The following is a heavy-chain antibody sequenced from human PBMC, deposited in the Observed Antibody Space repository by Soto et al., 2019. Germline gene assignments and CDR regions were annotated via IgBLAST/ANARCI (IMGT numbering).Heavy chain of an antibody. CDR2: INPNSGGT. V-gene: IGHV1-2*02. J-gene: IGHJ6*02. D-gene: IGHD6-13*01. CDR1: GYTFTGYY. CDR3: ARERSSSWEYYYYYGMDV. Sequence: ASVKVSFKASGYTFTGYYIHWVRQAPGQGLECMGWINPNSGGTNYAQKFQGRVTMTRDTSISTAYMELSRLRSDDTAVYYCARERSSSWEYYYYYGMDVWGQGTTVTVSS.